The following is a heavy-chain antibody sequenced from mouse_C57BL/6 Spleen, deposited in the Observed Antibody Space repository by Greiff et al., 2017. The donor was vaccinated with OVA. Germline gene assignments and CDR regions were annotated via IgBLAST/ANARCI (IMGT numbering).Heavy chain of an antibody. CDR3: ARTRLDGYSYDCAMDY. D-gene: IGHD2-3*01. J-gene: IGHJ4*01. V-gene: IGHV1-81*01. CDR1: GYTFTDYG. Sequence: VQLLQSGAELVRPGASVKLSCKASGYTFTDYGIRWVKQRTGQGLEWIGEIYPRGGNTNYNEKFKGKAILTADKSSSTAYMELSSLASEDSAVXVYARTRLDGYSYDCAMDYWGQGTSVTVSS. CDR2: IYPRGGNT.